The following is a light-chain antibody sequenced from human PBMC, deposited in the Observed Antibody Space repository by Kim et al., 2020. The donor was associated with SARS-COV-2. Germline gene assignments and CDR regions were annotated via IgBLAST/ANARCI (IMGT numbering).Light chain of an antibody. V-gene: IGKV3-11*01. CDR2: DAS. J-gene: IGKJ1*01. CDR3: QQRSNWPPKGT. CDR1: QSVSSY. Sequence: PGERATLSCRASQSVSSYLAWYQQKPGQAPRLLIYDASNRATGIPARFSGSGSGTDFTLTISSLEPEDFAVYYCQQRSNWPPKGTFGQGTKVDIK.